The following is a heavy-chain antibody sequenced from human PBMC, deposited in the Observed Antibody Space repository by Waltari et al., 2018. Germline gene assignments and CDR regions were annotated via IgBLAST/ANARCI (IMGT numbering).Heavy chain of an antibody. J-gene: IGHJ5*02. CDR1: GGSISSGAYH. V-gene: IGHV4-30-4*08. CDR3: AREAPLGRNWFDP. CDR2: IDYSGST. D-gene: IGHD3-16*01. Sequence: QVQLQESGPGLVKPSQTLSLTCTVSGGSISSGAYHWSWIRQPPGKGLEWIGYIDYSGSTYYNPSLKSRVTISVDTSKNQFSLKLSSVTAADTAVYYCAREAPLGRNWFDPWGQGTLVTVSS.